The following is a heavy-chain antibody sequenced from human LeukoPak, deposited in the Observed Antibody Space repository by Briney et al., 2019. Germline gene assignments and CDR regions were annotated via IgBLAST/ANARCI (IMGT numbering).Heavy chain of an antibody. D-gene: IGHD5-12*01. CDR1: GYTFTSYD. V-gene: IGHV1-8*03. Sequence: ASVTVSCKASGYTFTSYDINWVRQATGQGLEWMGWMNPNSGSTGYAQKFQGRVTITRNTSISTAYMELSGLRSEDTAVYYCARGRSTGYPYYFEYWGQGTLVTVSS. CDR2: MNPNSGST. J-gene: IGHJ4*02. CDR3: ARGRSTGYPYYFEY.